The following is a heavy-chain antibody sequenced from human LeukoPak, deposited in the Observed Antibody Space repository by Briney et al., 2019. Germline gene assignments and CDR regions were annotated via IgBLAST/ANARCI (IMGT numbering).Heavy chain of an antibody. J-gene: IGHJ4*02. CDR2: ISYDGSNK. Sequence: PPGGSLRLSCAASGFTFSSYAMHWVRQAPGKGLEWVALISYDGSNKYYADSVKGRFTISRDNSKNMLYLQMNSLRAEDTAVYFCARSTSHYFGFWGQGTLVTVSS. CDR3: ARSTSHYFGF. V-gene: IGHV3-30-3*01. D-gene: IGHD2-2*01. CDR1: GFTFSSYA.